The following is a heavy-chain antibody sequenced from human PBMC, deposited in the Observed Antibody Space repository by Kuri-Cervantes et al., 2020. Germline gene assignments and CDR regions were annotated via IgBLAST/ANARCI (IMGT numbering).Heavy chain of an antibody. CDR3: ARSRIVGATPHFDY. V-gene: IGHV3-7*01. J-gene: IGHJ4*02. Sequence: GESLKISCAASGFTFSSYWMSWVRQAPGKGLEWVANIKQDGSEKYYVDSVKGRFTISRDNAKNSLYLQMNSLRAEDTAVYYCARSRIVGATPHFDYWGQGTLVTVSS. D-gene: IGHD1-26*01. CDR1: GFTFSSYW. CDR2: IKQDGSEK.